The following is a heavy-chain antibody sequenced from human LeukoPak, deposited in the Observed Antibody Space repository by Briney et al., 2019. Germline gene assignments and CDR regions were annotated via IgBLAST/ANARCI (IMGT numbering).Heavy chain of an antibody. D-gene: IGHD6-13*01. CDR3: ARDAPSSSWYKRDAFDI. CDR2: IYYSGST. V-gene: IGHV4-59*01. J-gene: IGHJ3*02. CDR1: GGSFSSYY. Sequence: SETLSLTCAVYGGSFSSYYWSWIRQPPGKGLEWIGYIYYSGSTNYNPSLKSRVTISVDTSKNQFSLKLSSVTAADTAVYYCARDAPSSSWYKRDAFDIWGQGTMVTVSS.